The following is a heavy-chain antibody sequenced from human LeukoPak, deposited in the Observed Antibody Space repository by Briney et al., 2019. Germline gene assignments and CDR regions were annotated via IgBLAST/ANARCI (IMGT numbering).Heavy chain of an antibody. J-gene: IGHJ5*02. V-gene: IGHV3-30-3*01. D-gene: IGHD2-2*01. CDR1: GFTFSSYA. CDR3: ARGSDYCSSTSCPKNWFDP. CDR2: ISYDGSNK. Sequence: GGSLRLSCAASGFTFSSYAMHWVRQAPGKGLEWVAVISYDGSNKYYADSVKGRFTISRDNSKNTLYLQMNSLRAEDTAVYYCARGSDYCSSTSCPKNWFDPWGQGTLVTVSS.